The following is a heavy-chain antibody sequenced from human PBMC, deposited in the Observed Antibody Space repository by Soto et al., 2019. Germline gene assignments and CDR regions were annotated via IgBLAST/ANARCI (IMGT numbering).Heavy chain of an antibody. CDR3: ARDQLPGNDFDY. V-gene: IGHV4-38-2*02. D-gene: IGHD2-2*01. Sequence: PSETLSLTCAVSGYSISSGYYWGWIRQPPGKGLEWIGSIYHSGSTYYNPSLKSRVTISVGTSKNQFSLKLSSVTAADTAVYYCARDQLPGNDFDYWGQGTLVTVSS. CDR2: IYHSGST. J-gene: IGHJ4*02. CDR1: GYSISSGYY.